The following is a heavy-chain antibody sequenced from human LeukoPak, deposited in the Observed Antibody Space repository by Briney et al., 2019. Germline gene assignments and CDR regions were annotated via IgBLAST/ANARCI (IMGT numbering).Heavy chain of an antibody. CDR2: ISGGGGST. V-gene: IGHV3-23*01. CDR3: ANARSLYGDPDY. J-gene: IGHJ4*02. Sequence: GGSLRLSCAASGFTFSRYAMSWVRHAPGKGRGWVSAISGGGGSTYYADSGKGRFITSRVNSKNTLYLQMNSLRAEGTAVYYCANARSLYGDPDYWGQGTLVTVSS. D-gene: IGHD4-17*01. CDR1: GFTFSRYA.